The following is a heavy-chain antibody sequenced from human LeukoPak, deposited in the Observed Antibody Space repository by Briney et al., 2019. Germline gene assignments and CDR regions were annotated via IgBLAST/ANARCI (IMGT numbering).Heavy chain of an antibody. J-gene: IGHJ6*03. CDR3: ARPPTTGFPYYHMDV. V-gene: IGHV4-59*05. D-gene: IGHD4-11*01. Sequence: KPSETLSLTCTVTGGSISSYYWSWIRQPPGKGLEWIGSIYYSGSTYYNPSLKSRVTISVDTSKNQFSLKLSSVTAADAAVYYCARPPTTGFPYYHMDVWGKGTTVTVSS. CDR1: GGSISSYY. CDR2: IYYSGST.